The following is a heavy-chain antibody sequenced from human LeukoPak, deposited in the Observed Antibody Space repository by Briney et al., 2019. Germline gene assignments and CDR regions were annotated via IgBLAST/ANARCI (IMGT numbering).Heavy chain of an antibody. CDR3: ARASDILTGSRNWFDL. V-gene: IGHV4-39*01. CDR2: IYYSGST. J-gene: IGHJ5*02. D-gene: IGHD3-9*01. CDR1: GGSISSTSYY. Sequence: SETLSLTCTVSGGSISSTSYYWGWIRQPPGKGLEWIGNIYYSGSTYYNPSLQSRVTISVDTSKNQFSLKLRSVSAADTAVYYCARASDILTGSRNWFDLWGQGTLVTVPS.